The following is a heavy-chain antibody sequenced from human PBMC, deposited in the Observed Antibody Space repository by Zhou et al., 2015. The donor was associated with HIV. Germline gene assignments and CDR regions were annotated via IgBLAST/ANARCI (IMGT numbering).Heavy chain of an antibody. J-gene: IGHJ4*02. V-gene: IGHV3-11*01. CDR1: GFTFSDYY. D-gene: IGHD3-16*02. CDR3: ARDPGPGMVTFGGLIGPYFFDN. Sequence: QVQLVESGGGLVKPGGSLRLSCAASGFTFSDYYMSWIRQAPGKGLEWVSYISSSGSTIYYADSVKGRFTISRDNAKNSLYLQMNSLRAEDTAVYYCARDPGPGMVTFGGLIGPYFFDNWGQGTLVTVSS. CDR2: ISSSGSTI.